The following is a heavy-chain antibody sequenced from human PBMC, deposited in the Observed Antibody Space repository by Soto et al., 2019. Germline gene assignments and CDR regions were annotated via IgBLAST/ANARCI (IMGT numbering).Heavy chain of an antibody. D-gene: IGHD3-9*01. V-gene: IGHV1-18*01. CDR3: ARDPRILTGFPYFDY. CDR2: ISAYNGNT. Sequence: GASVKVSCKASGYTFTSYGISWVRQAPGQGLEWMGWISAYNGNTNYAQKLQGRVTMTTDTSTSTAYMELRSLRSGDTAVYYCARDPRILTGFPYFDYWGQGTLVTVSS. J-gene: IGHJ4*02. CDR1: GYTFTSYG.